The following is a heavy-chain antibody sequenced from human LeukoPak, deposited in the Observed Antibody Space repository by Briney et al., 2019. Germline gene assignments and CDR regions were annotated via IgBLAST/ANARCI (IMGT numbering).Heavy chain of an antibody. Sequence: GSSVKVSCKASGGTFSSYAISWVRQAPGQGLEWMGRIIPILGIANYAQKFQGKVTITADKSTSTAYMELSSLRSEDTAVYYCATGVGPYYYYGMDVWGQGTTVTVSS. CDR3: ATGVGPYYYYGMDV. J-gene: IGHJ6*02. D-gene: IGHD1-26*01. V-gene: IGHV1-69*04. CDR1: GGTFSSYA. CDR2: IIPILGIA.